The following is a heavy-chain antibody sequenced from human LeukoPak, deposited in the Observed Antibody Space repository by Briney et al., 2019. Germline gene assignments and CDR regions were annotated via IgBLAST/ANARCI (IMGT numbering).Heavy chain of an antibody. Sequence: SETLSLTCTVSGGSISSSYWSWIRQPPGKGLEWIGYIYYSGSTNYNPSLKSRVTISVDTSNNQFSLKLSSVTAADTAVYYCARGVRGVILNDYYYYMDVWGKGTTVTISS. V-gene: IGHV4-59*01. CDR3: ARGVRGVILNDYYYYMDV. D-gene: IGHD3-10*01. CDR2: IYYSGST. CDR1: GGSISSSY. J-gene: IGHJ6*03.